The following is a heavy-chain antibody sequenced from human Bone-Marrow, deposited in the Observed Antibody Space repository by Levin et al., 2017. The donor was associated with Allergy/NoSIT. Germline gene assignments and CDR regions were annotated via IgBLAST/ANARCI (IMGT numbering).Heavy chain of an antibody. D-gene: IGHD1-26*01. CDR2: ILGRGGTT. CDR1: GFSFSSYA. CDR3: ALLGAYDCFDV. Sequence: GESLKISCVVSGFSFSSYAMSWVRQAPGKGLEWVAGILGRGGTTYYSDSVKGRFTISRDNSNDTLFLHMKSLRAEDTAVYYCALLGAYDCFDVWGQGTMVTVSS. J-gene: IGHJ3*01. V-gene: IGHV3-23*01.